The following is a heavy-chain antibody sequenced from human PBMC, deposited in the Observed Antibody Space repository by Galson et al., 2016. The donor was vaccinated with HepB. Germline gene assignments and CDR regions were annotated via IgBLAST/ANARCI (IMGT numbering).Heavy chain of an antibody. J-gene: IGHJ4*02. D-gene: IGHD3-10*01. V-gene: IGHV3-7*01. CDR2: INADGSWR. CDR1: GFSFSNSW. CDR3: ARDPVFGALDY. Sequence: SLRLSCAVSGFSFSNSWMTWVRQTPEKGLEWVADINADGSWRAYMDSVKGRFTISRDNVNNLLYLQMSGLRVEDTALYFCARDPVFGALDYWGQGALVTVSS.